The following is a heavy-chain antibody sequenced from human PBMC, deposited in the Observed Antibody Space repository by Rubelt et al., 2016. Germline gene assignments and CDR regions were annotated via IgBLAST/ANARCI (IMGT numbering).Heavy chain of an antibody. Sequence: GKGLEWIGYIYYSGSTYYNPSLKSRVTISVDTSKNQFSLKLSSVTAADTAVYYCARDSVAAAGTVIYYYYGMDVWGQGTTVTVSS. J-gene: IGHJ6*02. CDR2: IYYSGST. V-gene: IGHV4-31*02. CDR3: ARDSVAAAGTVIYYYYGMDV. D-gene: IGHD6-13*01.